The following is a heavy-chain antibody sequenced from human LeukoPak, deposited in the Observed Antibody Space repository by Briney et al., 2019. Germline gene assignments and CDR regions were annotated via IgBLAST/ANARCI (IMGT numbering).Heavy chain of an antibody. CDR1: GFTLSSYA. D-gene: IGHD3/OR15-3a*01. J-gene: IGHJ4*02. V-gene: IGHV3-53*01. CDR3: ARGGGDWSYFDY. CDR2: IHNDDTT. Sequence: GGSLRLSCAASGFTLSSYAMSWVRQAPGKGLEWVSIIHNDDTTYYADSVKGRFTISRDNSKNTVYLQMNSLRAEDTAVYYCARGGGDWSYFDYWGQGTLVTVSS.